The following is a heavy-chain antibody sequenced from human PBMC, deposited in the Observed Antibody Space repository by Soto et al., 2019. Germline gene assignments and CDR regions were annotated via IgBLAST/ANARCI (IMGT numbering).Heavy chain of an antibody. D-gene: IGHD5-18*01. Sequence: SVKVSCKASGGTFSSYTISWVRQAPGQGLEWMGGIIPIFGTANYAQKFQGRVTITADESTSTAYMELSSLRSEDTAVYYCATVDTAMEEYYYYYYGMDVWGQGTTVTVSS. CDR2: IIPIFGTA. J-gene: IGHJ6*02. CDR3: ATVDTAMEEYYYYYYGMDV. V-gene: IGHV1-69*13. CDR1: GGTFSSYT.